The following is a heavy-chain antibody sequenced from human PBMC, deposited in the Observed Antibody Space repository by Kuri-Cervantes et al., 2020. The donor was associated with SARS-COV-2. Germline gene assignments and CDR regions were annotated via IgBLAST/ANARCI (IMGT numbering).Heavy chain of an antibody. Sequence: GSLRLSCPVSGGSISSYYWSWIRQPPGKGLEWIGYIYYSGSTNYNPSLKSRVTISVDTSKNQFSLKLSSVTAADTAVYYCARAAYCGGDCYYYFDYWGQGTLVTVSS. D-gene: IGHD2-21*01. CDR3: ARAAYCGGDCYYYFDY. V-gene: IGHV4-59*01. CDR2: IYYSGST. CDR1: GGSISSYY. J-gene: IGHJ4*02.